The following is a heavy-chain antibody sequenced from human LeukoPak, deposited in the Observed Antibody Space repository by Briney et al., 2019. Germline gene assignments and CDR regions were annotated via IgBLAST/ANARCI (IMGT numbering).Heavy chain of an antibody. CDR1: GYSFTSYW. Sequence: ESLKISCKGSGYSFTSYWIGWVRQMPGKGLEWMGIIYPGDSDTRYSRSFQGQVTISADKSISTVYLQWSSLKASDTAMYYCARGLGYCSSTSCYFDYWGQGTLVTVSS. CDR3: ARGLGYCSSTSCYFDY. J-gene: IGHJ4*02. CDR2: IYPGDSDT. V-gene: IGHV5-51*01. D-gene: IGHD2-2*01.